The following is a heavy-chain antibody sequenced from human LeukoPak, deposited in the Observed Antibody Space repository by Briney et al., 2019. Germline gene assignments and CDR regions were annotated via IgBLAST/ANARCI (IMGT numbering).Heavy chain of an antibody. Sequence: PGGSLRLSCAASGFTFSTYSMNWVRQTPGKGLEWVSSISPNSVDKYHADSVKGRFTISRDNAKNSLYLQMNSLRAEDTALYYCAREGQWQDFDYWGQGTPVTVSS. V-gene: IGHV3-21*01. CDR3: AREGQWQDFDY. D-gene: IGHD6-19*01. CDR1: GFTFSTYS. CDR2: ISPNSVDK. J-gene: IGHJ4*02.